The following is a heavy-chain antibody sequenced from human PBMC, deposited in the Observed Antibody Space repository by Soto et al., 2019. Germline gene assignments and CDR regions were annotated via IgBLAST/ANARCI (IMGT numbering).Heavy chain of an antibody. D-gene: IGHD2-15*01. Sequence: GGSLRLSCAASGFAFSGYGMHWVRQAPGKGLEWVAFIWFDGSDALYSDSVKGRFSITRDNSKNTLFLQLNSLRGDDTAVYCCAREGYCSGGGCSGGMDVWGQGTTVTVSS. J-gene: IGHJ6*02. CDR2: IWFDGSDA. CDR1: GFAFSGYG. V-gene: IGHV3-33*01. CDR3: AREGYCSGGGCSGGMDV.